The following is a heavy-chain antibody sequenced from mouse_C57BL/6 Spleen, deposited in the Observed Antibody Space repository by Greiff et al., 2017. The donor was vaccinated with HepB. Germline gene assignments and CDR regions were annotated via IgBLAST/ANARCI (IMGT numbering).Heavy chain of an antibody. CDR2: IFPGSGST. CDR3: ARSRYYGSSYVRGMDY. J-gene: IGHJ4*01. D-gene: IGHD1-1*01. V-gene: IGHV1-75*01. Sequence: QVQLQQSGPELVKPGASVKISCKASGYTFTDYYINWVKQRPGQGLEWIGWIFPGSGSTYYNEKFKGKATLTVDKSSSTAYMLLSSLTSEDSAVYFCARSRYYGSSYVRGMDYWGQGTSVTVSS. CDR1: GYTFTDYY.